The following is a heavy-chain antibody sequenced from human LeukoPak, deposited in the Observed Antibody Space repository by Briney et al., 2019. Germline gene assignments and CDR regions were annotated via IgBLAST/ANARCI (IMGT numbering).Heavy chain of an antibody. CDR1: GGSISSSSHY. V-gene: IGHV4-39*07. J-gene: IGHJ4*02. Sequence: SETLSLTCTVSGGSISSSSHYWGWIRQPPGKGLEWIGSIYHSGSTYYNPSLKSRVTISVDTSKNQFSLKLSSVTAADTAVYYCARELKNYFAYWGQGTLVTVSS. CDR3: ARELKNYFAY. CDR2: IYHSGST.